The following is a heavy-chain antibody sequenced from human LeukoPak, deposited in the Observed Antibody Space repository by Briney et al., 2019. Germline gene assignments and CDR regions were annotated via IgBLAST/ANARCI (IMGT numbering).Heavy chain of an antibody. Sequence: SETLSLTCTVPGASISTSSYYWAWIRQPPGKGLEWIGTIYYIGNAFYNPSLKSRVTISVDTSRNQFSLKLNSVTAADTAVYYCARRPRGYFDYWGQGTLVTVSS. CDR2: IYYIGNA. J-gene: IGHJ4*02. D-gene: IGHD1-26*01. CDR1: GASISTSSYY. V-gene: IGHV4-39*01. CDR3: ARRPRGYFDY.